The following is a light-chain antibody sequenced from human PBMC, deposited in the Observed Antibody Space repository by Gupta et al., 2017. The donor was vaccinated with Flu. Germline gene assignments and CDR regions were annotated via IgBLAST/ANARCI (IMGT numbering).Light chain of an antibody. V-gene: IGKV3-20*01. CDR2: GAS. Sequence: IVLTPSPGTLSLSPGERATLSCWASQSVSSNYLAWYPQKPGQAPRLLIYGASSRATGIPDRFSGSGSGTDFTLTISRPEPEDAAVYYCPQYGSDPCTFGQGTKVEIK. CDR3: PQYGSDPCT. CDR1: QSVSSNY. J-gene: IGKJ1*01.